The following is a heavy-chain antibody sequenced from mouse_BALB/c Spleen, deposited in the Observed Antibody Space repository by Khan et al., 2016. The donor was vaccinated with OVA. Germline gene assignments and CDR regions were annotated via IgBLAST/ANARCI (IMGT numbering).Heavy chain of an antibody. D-gene: IGHD2-3*01. CDR1: GYSIPSDYA. J-gene: IGHJ4*01. CDR3: ARDGSRYNYAMDY. CDR2: ISSSGST. V-gene: IGHV3-2*02. Sequence: EVKLQESGPGLVKPSQSLSLTCTVTGYSIPSDYAWNWIRQFPGNKLEWMGYISSSGSTNYNPALKSRISITRDTSKNQFFLQLNSVTTEDTATYYCARDGSRYNYAMDYWGQGTSVTVSS.